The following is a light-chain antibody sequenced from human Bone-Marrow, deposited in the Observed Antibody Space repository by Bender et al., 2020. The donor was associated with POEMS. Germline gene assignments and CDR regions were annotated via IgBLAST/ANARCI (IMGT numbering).Light chain of an antibody. V-gene: IGLV2-23*02. J-gene: IGLJ3*02. CDR2: EVI. CDR1: SSDVGSFNL. Sequence: QSALTQPASVSGSPGEAITISCTGTSSDVGSFNLVSWYHQHPGKAPKLIIYEVIKRPSGVSNRFSGSKAGNTASLTISGLQAEDEADYYCCSYVGGSARVFGGGTKLTVL. CDR3: CSYVGGSARV.